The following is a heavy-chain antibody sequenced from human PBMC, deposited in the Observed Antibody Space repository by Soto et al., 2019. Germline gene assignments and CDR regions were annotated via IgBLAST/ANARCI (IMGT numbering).Heavy chain of an antibody. CDR1: GGTFSSYS. J-gene: IGHJ4*02. CDR2: IIPILGIA. Sequence: QVQLVQSGAEVKKPGSSVKVSCKASGGTFSSYSINWVRQAPGQGLEWMGRIIPILGIANYAQKVQGRVTITADKSTTTAYMELSSLRSEDTAVYYCARDLESTSSWAFDYWGQGTLVTVSS. CDR3: ARDLESTSSWAFDY. V-gene: IGHV1-69*08. D-gene: IGHD6-13*01.